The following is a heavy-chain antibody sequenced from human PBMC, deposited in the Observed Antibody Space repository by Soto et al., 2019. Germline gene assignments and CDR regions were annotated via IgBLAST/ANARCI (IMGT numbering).Heavy chain of an antibody. D-gene: IGHD2-2*02. V-gene: IGHV3-21*01. CDR2: ISSSSSYI. CDR1: GFTFSSYS. J-gene: IGHJ4*02. CDR3: ARVYCSSTSCYSLDY. Sequence: GGSLRLSCAASGFTFSSYSMNWVRQAPGKGLEWVSSISSSSSYIYYADSVKGRFTISRDNAKNSLYLQMNSLRAGDTAVYYCARVYCSSTSCYSLDYWGQGTLVTVSS.